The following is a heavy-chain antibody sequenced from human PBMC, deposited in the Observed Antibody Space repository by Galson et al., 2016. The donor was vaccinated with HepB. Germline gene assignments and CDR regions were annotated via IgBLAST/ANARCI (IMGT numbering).Heavy chain of an antibody. CDR1: GFIFSNYR. J-gene: IGHJ3*02. V-gene: IGHV3-74*01. D-gene: IGHD4-17*01. Sequence: SLRLSCAASGFIFSNYRMHWVRQAPGKGLVWVSRIHSDGSTTSYADSVKGRFTVSRDNAKTTLYMQMNSLRAEDTAVYYCARESPTTAGAFDIWGQGTMVTVSS. CDR3: ARESPTTAGAFDI. CDR2: IHSDGSTT.